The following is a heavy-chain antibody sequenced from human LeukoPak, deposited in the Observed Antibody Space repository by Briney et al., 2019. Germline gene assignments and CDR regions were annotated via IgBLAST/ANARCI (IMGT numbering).Heavy chain of an antibody. V-gene: IGHV4-59*01. CDR1: GASISSYY. J-gene: IGHJ4*02. CDR2: IYYSGST. D-gene: IGHD6-19*01. CDR3: ARVEGSGWPMGGPYYFDY. Sequence: SQTLSLTRTVSGASISSYYCGWIRQPPGKGLEWIGYIYYSGSTNYNPSLKSRVTISVDTSKNQFSLKLSSVTAADTAGYYCARVEGSGWPMGGPYYFDYWGQGTLVTVSS.